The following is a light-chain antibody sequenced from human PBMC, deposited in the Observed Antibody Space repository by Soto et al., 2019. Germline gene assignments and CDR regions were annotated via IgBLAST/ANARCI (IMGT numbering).Light chain of an antibody. Sequence: DIGLTQSPGTLSLSPGERATLSCRASQRVSTNYLAWYQQKPGQAPRLLIYGASSRATGIPDRFRGSGSGTDFTLTISRLEPEDFAVYYCQQYGNSPITFGQGTRLQIK. CDR3: QQYGNSPIT. V-gene: IGKV3-20*01. J-gene: IGKJ5*01. CDR1: QRVSTNY. CDR2: GAS.